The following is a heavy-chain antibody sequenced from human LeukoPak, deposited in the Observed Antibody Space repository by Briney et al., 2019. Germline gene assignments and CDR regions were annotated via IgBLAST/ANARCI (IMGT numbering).Heavy chain of an antibody. CDR1: GFTFSSYA. CDR2: ISYDGSNK. Sequence: PGGSLRRSCAPSGFTFSSYAMHRVRQAPGKGLKSVAVISYDGSNKYYADSVKGRFTISRDNSKNTLYLQMNSLRAEDTAVYYCARDYLSFGELGFDYWGQGTLVTVSS. J-gene: IGHJ4*02. CDR3: ARDYLSFGELGFDY. D-gene: IGHD3-10*01. V-gene: IGHV3-30*04.